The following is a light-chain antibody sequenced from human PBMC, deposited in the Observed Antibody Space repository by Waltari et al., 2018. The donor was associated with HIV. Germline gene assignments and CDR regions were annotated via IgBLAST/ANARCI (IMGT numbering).Light chain of an antibody. CDR2: GAS. J-gene: IGKJ1*01. V-gene: IGKV3-15*01. CDR3: QQYNNWLRT. Sequence: EIVMTQSPATLSVSPGERATLYCRASQSVSSNLAWYQQKPCQSPRLLIYGASTRATDIPARFSGSGSGTEFTLTISSLQSEDFAVYYCQQYNNWLRTFGQGTKVEIK. CDR1: QSVSSN.